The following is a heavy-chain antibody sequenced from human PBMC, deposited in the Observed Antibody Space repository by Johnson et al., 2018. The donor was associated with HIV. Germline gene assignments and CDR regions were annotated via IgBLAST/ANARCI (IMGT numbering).Heavy chain of an antibody. CDR3: AKDWPLVATVTADAFDI. CDR1: GFTFSSYA. Sequence: VQLVESGGGVVQPGRSLRLSCAASGFTFSSYAMSWVRQAPGKGLEWVSAISGSGGSTYYADSVKGRFTISRDNSKNTLYLQMNSLRAEDTAVYYCAKDWPLVATVTADAFDIWGQGTMVTVSS. J-gene: IGHJ3*02. D-gene: IGHD4-17*01. V-gene: IGHV3-23*04. CDR2: ISGSGGST.